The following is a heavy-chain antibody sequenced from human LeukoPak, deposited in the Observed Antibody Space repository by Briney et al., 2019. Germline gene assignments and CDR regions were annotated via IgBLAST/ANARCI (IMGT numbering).Heavy chain of an antibody. Sequence: PGGSLRLSCAASGFTFISYDIHWVRQAPGKGLEWVAVISYDGGNKYYADSVKGRFTISRDNSKNTLYLQVNSLRTEDTAVYYCAKNIPNCSSTSCPLDYWGQGTLVTVSS. D-gene: IGHD2-2*01. CDR3: AKNIPNCSSTSCPLDY. CDR2: ISYDGGNK. CDR1: GFTFISYD. J-gene: IGHJ4*02. V-gene: IGHV3-30*18.